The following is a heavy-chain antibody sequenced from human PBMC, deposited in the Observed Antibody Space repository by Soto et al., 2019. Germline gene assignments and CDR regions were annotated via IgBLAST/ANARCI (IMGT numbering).Heavy chain of an antibody. CDR1: GGTFSSYA. D-gene: IGHD3-22*01. Sequence: SVKVSCKASGGTFSSYAISWVRQAPGQGLEWMGGIIPIFGTANYAQKFQGRVTITADESTSTAYMELSSLRSEDTAVYYCARHVQYYYDSSGQSWGAFDIWGQGTMVTVSS. V-gene: IGHV1-69*13. CDR3: ARHVQYYYDSSGQSWGAFDI. CDR2: IIPIFGTA. J-gene: IGHJ3*02.